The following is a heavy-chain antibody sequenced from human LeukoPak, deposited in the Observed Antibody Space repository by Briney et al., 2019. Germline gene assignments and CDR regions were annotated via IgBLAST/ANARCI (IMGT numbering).Heavy chain of an antibody. CDR3: AKGAYQLLLHSYYYGMDV. Sequence: GGSLRRSGAGSGFTCSGYAMSWVRQAPGHGLEWVSAISGSGGSTYYADSVKGRFTISRDKSKNTLYLQMNSLRAEDTAVYYCAKGAYQLLLHSYYYGMDVWGQGTTVTVSS. V-gene: IGHV3-23*01. J-gene: IGHJ6*02. CDR1: GFTCSGYA. D-gene: IGHD2-2*01. CDR2: ISGSGGST.